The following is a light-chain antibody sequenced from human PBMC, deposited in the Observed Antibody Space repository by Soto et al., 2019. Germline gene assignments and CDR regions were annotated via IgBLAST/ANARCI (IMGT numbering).Light chain of an antibody. J-gene: IGLJ1*01. Sequence: QSVLTQPASVSGSPGQSITVSCTGTGRDVGGYNYVSWYQQYPGQAPKLMIYDVNKRPSGVSNRFSGSKSGNTASLTISGLQVEDEADYYCSSYTSTNALVFGVGTKVTVL. V-gene: IGLV2-14*03. CDR2: DVN. CDR1: GRDVGGYNY. CDR3: SSYTSTNALV.